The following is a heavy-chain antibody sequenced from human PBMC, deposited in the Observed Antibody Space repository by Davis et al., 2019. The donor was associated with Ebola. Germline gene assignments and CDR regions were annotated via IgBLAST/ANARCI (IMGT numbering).Heavy chain of an antibody. J-gene: IGHJ4*02. Sequence: SETLSLTCAVYGGSFSGYYWSWIRQPPGKGLEWIGEINHSGSTNYNPSLKSRVTISVDTSKNQFSLKLSSVTAADTAVYYCARDSSGYYRSNYFDYWGQGTLVTVSS. CDR3: ARDSSGYYRSNYFDY. V-gene: IGHV4-34*01. CDR1: GGSFSGYY. D-gene: IGHD3-22*01. CDR2: INHSGST.